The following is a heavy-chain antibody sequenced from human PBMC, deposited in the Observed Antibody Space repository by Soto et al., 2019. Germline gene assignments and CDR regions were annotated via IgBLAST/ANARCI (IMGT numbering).Heavy chain of an antibody. CDR3: ARGGMGSGYYYDYFDY. J-gene: IGHJ4*02. Sequence: SETLCLTWTVAGGSIISDSYCWSWIRKPPGKGLEWIGYIYYSGNTNYNPSLKSRVTISVDTSKNQFFLKLSSVTAADTAVYYCARGGMGSGYYYDYFDYWGQGTLVTVSS. D-gene: IGHD3-22*01. V-gene: IGHV4-61*01. CDR1: GGSIISDSYC. CDR2: IYYSGNT.